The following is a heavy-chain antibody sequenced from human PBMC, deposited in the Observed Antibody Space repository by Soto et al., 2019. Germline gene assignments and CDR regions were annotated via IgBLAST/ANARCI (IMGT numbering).Heavy chain of an antibody. J-gene: IGHJ4*02. CDR3: ARALDFWSAYFDY. CDR2: ISYDGSNK. V-gene: IGHV3-30*19. Sequence: GGSMRLSCAASGFTFSDYGMHWVRQAPGKGLEWVAVISYDGSNKYYADSVKGRFTISRGNSKNTLYLQMNSLRTEDTAVYYCARALDFWSAYFDYWGQGSLVTVSS. D-gene: IGHD3-3*01. CDR1: GFTFSDYG.